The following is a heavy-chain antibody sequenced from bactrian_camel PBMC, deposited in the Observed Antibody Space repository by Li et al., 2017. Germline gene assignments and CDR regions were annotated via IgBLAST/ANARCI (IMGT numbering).Heavy chain of an antibody. CDR3: AGGDYSDYVLCSLSPGDGYNY. D-gene: IGHD4*01. Sequence: HVQLVESGGGSVQAGGSLRLSCVASGDIYSSDCMGWFRQAPGNKCELVSTISSDGSTYYVDSVKGRFTISKDNTKNTVYLQMNSLKPEDTAMYYCAGGDYSDYVLCSLSPGDGYNYWSQGTQVTVS. CDR1: GDIYSSDC. J-gene: IGHJ4*01. CDR2: ISSDGST. V-gene: IGHV3S53*01.